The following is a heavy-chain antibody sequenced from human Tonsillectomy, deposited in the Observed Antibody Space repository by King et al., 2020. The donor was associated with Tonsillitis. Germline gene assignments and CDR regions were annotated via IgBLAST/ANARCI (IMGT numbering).Heavy chain of an antibody. CDR3: ARGEGFDFDY. J-gene: IGHJ4*02. CDR1: GYNFTTYW. CDR2: IYPDDSDA. V-gene: IGHV5-51*01. Sequence: QLVQSGAEVKKPGESLKISCKVSGYNFTTYWIGCVRQMPGKGLEWMGIIYPDDSDARYRPSFQGQVSMSADKSILTAYLQWSSLKASDTSIFYCARGEGFDFDYWGQGTLVTVSS. D-gene: IGHD3-16*01.